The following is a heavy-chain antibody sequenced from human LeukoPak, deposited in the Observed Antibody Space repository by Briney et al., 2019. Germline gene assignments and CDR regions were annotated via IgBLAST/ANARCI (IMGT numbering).Heavy chain of an antibody. D-gene: IGHD3-10*01. Sequence: GGSLRLSCAASGLTFSSYAMSWVRQAPGKGLEWVSGISGLGSNTYYADSVKGRFTISRDNSKNTLYLQMNSLRAEDTAVHYCAKGHMVRGSYGMDVWGKGTTVTVSS. V-gene: IGHV3-23*01. CDR3: AKGHMVRGSYGMDV. CDR1: GLTFSSYA. CDR2: ISGLGSNT. J-gene: IGHJ6*04.